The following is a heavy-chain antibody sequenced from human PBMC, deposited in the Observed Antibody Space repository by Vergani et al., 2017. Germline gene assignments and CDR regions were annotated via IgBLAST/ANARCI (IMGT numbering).Heavy chain of an antibody. CDR3: ARARGYSYGMALGWFDP. J-gene: IGHJ5*02. V-gene: IGHV3-30-3*01. CDR1: GFTFSSYA. D-gene: IGHD5-18*01. CDR2: ISYDGSNK. Sequence: QVQLVESGGGVVQPGRSLRLSCAASGFTFSSYAMHWVRQAPGKGLEWVAVISYDGSNKYYADSVKGRFTISRDNSKNTLYLQMNSLRAEDTAVYYCARARGYSYGMALGWFDPWGQGTLVTVSS.